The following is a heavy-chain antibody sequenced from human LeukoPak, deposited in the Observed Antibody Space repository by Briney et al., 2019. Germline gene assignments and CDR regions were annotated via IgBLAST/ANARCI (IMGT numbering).Heavy chain of an antibody. CDR1: GYTFTSYG. J-gene: IGHJ3*02. CDR2: ISAYNGNT. D-gene: IGHD1-1*01. Sequence: ASVKVSCKASGYTFTSYGISWVRQAPGQGLEWMGWISAYNGNTNYAQKLQGRVTVTTDTSTSTAYMELRSLRSDDTAVYYCARLLYNWNKRRPDAFDIWGQGTMVTVSS. CDR3: ARLLYNWNKRRPDAFDI. V-gene: IGHV1-18*01.